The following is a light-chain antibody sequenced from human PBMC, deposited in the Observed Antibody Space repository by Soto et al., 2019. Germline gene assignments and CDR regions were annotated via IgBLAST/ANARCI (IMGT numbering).Light chain of an antibody. V-gene: IGLV2-14*01. J-gene: IGLJ1*01. CDR1: CRDIGAYDY. Sequence: QSALTLHAYVSESAGQSITIDCTGSCRDIGAYDYVSWYQQHPGKAPKLLIYGVKNRPSGVSYRFSASKSAFTASLTISGLQAEDEAHYYCSSYTTSYFYVFGPVTKVTVL. CDR3: SSYTTSYFYV. CDR2: GVK.